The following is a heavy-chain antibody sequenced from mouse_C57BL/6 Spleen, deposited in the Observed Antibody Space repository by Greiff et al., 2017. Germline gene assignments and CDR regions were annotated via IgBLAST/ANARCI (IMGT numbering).Heavy chain of an antibody. CDR1: GYTFTSYW. Sequence: VQLQQSGTELVKPGASVTLSCKASGYTFTSYWMHWVQQRPGQGLEWIGNINPSTGGSNSNEKFKSKAPLTVDKSSSTAYMQLSSLTSEDSAVYYCARGDYDYGFAWFAYWGQGTLVTVAA. J-gene: IGHJ3*01. D-gene: IGHD2-4*01. CDR2: INPSTGGS. CDR3: ARGDYDYGFAWFAY. V-gene: IGHV1-53*01.